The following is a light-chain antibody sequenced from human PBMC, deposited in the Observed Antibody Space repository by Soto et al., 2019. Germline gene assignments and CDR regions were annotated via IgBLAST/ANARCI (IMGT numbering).Light chain of an antibody. CDR1: TGAVTSGHY. CDR3: LLPYSDAWV. V-gene: IGLV7-46*01. J-gene: IGLJ3*02. CDR2: DTS. Sequence: QAVVTQEPSLSVSPGGAVTLTCGSSTGAVTSGHYPYWFQQKPGQAPRTLIYDTSNKQSWTPARFSGSLLGGKAALTLSGAQPEDEADYYCLLPYSDAWVFGGGTQLTVL.